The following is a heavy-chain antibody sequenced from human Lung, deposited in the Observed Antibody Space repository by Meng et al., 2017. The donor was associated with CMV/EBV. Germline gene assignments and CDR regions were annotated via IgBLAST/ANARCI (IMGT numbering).Heavy chain of an antibody. J-gene: IGHJ4*02. D-gene: IGHD3-9*01. Sequence: QVPLVQSGGEVKKPGASVKVSCKASGYTFTSYGLSWVRQAPGQGLEWMGWISTYNGNTNYAQKLQGRVTMTTDTSTSTVYMEVRSLRSDDTAVYYCARVWNYDILTGYYTHYFDYWGQGTLVTVSS. V-gene: IGHV1-18*01. CDR2: ISTYNGNT. CDR3: ARVWNYDILTGYYTHYFDY. CDR1: GYTFTSYG.